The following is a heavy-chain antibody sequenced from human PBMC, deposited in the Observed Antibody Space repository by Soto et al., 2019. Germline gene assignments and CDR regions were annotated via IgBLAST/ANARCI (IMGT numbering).Heavy chain of an antibody. D-gene: IGHD6-6*01. V-gene: IGHV3-64*01. CDR1: GFTLSGYS. J-gene: IGHJ6*03. Sequence: GGSLRLSCAASGFTLSGYSMDWVRPAPGKGLEYVSGISSNGVGTYYANSVQGRFTISRDNSKNTVYLQMGSLRPEDMAVYYCARRARPDFYYMDVWGKGTTVTVSS. CDR3: ARRARPDFYYMDV. CDR2: ISSNGVGT.